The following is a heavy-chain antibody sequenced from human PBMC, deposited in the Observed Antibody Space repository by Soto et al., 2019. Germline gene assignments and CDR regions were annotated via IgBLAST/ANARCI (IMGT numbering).Heavy chain of an antibody. CDR2: IYWDNDK. V-gene: IGHV2-5*02. CDR3: AHRTVHCCGGSFDPNWFYP. D-gene: IGHD2-15*01. J-gene: IGHJ5*02. Sequence: QITLKESGPTLVKPTQTLTLTCTFSGFSLSTSGVGVGWIRQPPGKALECLALIYWDNDKSYSPSLKSRLTINKATXXNXVXXTITDLDPCDTATYYCAHRTVHCCGGSFDPNWFYPWGQETLVTVSS. CDR1: GFSLSTSGVG.